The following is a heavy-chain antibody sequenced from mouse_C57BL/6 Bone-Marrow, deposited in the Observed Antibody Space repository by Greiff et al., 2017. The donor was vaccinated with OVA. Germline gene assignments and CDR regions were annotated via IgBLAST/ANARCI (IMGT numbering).Heavy chain of an antibody. D-gene: IGHD3-2*02. V-gene: IGHV7-3*01. Sequence: EVQLQQSGGGLVQPGGSLSLSCAASGFTFTDYYMSWVRQPPGKALEWLGFIRNKANGYTTEYSASVKGRFTISRDNSQSILYLQMNALRAEDSATYYCARYYQLRLRGYFDYWGQGTTLTVSS. J-gene: IGHJ2*01. CDR1: GFTFTDYY. CDR2: IRNKANGYTT. CDR3: ARYYQLRLRGYFDY.